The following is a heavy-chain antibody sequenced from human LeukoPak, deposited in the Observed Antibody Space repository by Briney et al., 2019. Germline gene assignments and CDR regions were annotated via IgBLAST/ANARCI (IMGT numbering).Heavy chain of an antibody. Sequence: QAGGSLRLSCAASGFTFSSYSMNWVRQAPGKGLEWVSYISSSSSTIYYADSVKGRFTISRDNAKNSLYLQMNSLRAEDTAVYYCARDFLHSKDYWGQGTLVTVSS. CDR2: ISSSSSTI. CDR1: GFTFSSYS. V-gene: IGHV3-48*04. J-gene: IGHJ4*02. D-gene: IGHD4-11*01. CDR3: ARDFLHSKDY.